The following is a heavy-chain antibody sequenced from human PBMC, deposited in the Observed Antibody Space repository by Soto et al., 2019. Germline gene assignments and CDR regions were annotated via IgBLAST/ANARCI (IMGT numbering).Heavy chain of an antibody. V-gene: IGHV5-51*01. J-gene: IGHJ3*01. CDR3: ARSERVFSYGSDVFDV. CDR2: IYPGDSDI. Sequence: GESLKISCQVSGYKFSNYWIGWVRQMPGKGLEWMGIIYPGDSDIRYSPSFQGQVTFSADKFISTAYLQWSGLRASDTAMYYCARSERVFSYGSDVFDVWGQGTMVTVSS. CDR1: GYKFSNYW. D-gene: IGHD5-18*01.